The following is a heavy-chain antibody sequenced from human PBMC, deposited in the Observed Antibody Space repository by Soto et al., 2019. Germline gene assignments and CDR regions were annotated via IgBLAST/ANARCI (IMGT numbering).Heavy chain of an antibody. Sequence: GGSLRLSCAASGFTFSSYAMSWVRQAPGKGLEWVADIREDGSETYYVDSVKGRFTISRDNAKNSLYLQMNSLRAEDTAVYYCARDHQDIVVVVADNDAFDIWGQGTMVTVSS. CDR2: IREDGSET. CDR1: GFTFSSYA. V-gene: IGHV3-7*01. J-gene: IGHJ3*02. D-gene: IGHD2-15*01. CDR3: ARDHQDIVVVVADNDAFDI.